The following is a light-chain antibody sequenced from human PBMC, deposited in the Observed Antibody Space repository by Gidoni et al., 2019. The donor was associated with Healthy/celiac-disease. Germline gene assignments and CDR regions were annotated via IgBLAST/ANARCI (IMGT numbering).Light chain of an antibody. CDR2: DAS. Sequence: EIVLTQSPATLSLSPGERATLSCRASQSVSNSLAWYQQKPGQAPRLLIYDASNRATGIPDRFSGSGSGTDFTLTLSSPEPEDFAVYYCQQRVNWPGTFXXXTRLEIK. V-gene: IGKV3-11*01. CDR1: QSVSNS. J-gene: IGKJ5*01. CDR3: QQRVNWPGT.